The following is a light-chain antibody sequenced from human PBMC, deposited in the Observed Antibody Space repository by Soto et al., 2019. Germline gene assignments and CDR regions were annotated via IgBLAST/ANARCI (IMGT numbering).Light chain of an antibody. Sequence: QSVLTQPASVAGSPGHSITIPCNGTSNDIGGYNFVSWFQQHPGKAPKLLICDVTRRPSGVSDRFSGSKSGNTASLTISGLQAEDEADYYSNSYSGRNTLYVFGSGTKVTVL. V-gene: IGLV2-14*01. J-gene: IGLJ1*01. CDR3: NSYSGRNTLYV. CDR1: SNDIGGYNF. CDR2: DVT.